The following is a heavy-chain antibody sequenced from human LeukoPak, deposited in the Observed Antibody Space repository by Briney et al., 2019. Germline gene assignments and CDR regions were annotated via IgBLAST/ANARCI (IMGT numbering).Heavy chain of an antibody. CDR3: ARQVPDCSGGSCYFYYYYYMDV. J-gene: IGHJ6*03. CDR2: INPSGGTT. Sequence: ASVKVSCKASGYTFTSYHMHWVRQAPGQGLEWMGIINPSGGTTNYAQKFRGRVTMTRDMSTSTVYMELSSLRSEDTAVYYCARQVPDCSGGSCYFYYYYYMDVWGKGTTVTISS. V-gene: IGHV1-46*01. CDR1: GYTFTSYH. D-gene: IGHD2-15*01.